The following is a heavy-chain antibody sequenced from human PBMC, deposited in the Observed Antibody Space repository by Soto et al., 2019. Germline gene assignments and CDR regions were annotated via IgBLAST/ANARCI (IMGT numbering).Heavy chain of an antibody. CDR2: TYYRSKWYN. D-gene: IGHD3-22*01. J-gene: IGHJ4*02. Sequence: SQTLSLTCAISGDSVSSNSAAWNWIRQSPSRGLEWLGRTYYRSKWYNDYAVSVKSRITINPDTSKNQFSLQLNSVTPEDTAVYYCAREPSYYYDGSRGRRFDYWGQGTLVTVSS. CDR3: AREPSYYYDGSRGRRFDY. V-gene: IGHV6-1*01. CDR1: GDSVSSNSAA.